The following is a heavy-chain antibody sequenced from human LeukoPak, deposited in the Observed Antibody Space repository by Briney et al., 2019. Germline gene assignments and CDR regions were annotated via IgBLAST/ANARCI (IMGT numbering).Heavy chain of an antibody. CDR1: GFTFSSYA. V-gene: IGHV3-23*01. D-gene: IGHD1-26*01. J-gene: IGHJ6*02. CDR2: ISGGGGSA. CDR3: AKAVGATRSCYYSGMGV. Sequence: GGSLRLSCAASGFTFSSYALTWVRQAPGKGLEWVSAISGGGGSAYYADSVKGRFTISRDSSMNTLYLQMNSLTAGDTAVYYCAKAVGATRSCYYSGMGVWGQGTTVTVSS.